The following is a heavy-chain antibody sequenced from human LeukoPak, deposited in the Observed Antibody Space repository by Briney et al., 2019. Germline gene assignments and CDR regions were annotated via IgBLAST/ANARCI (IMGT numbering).Heavy chain of an antibody. Sequence: ASVKVSCKVSGYTLTELSMHWVRQAPGKGLEWMGGFDPEDGETIYAQKFQGRVTMTEDTSTDTAYMELSSLRSEDTAVYYCATAYYGSGSYSYWGQGTLVTVSS. CDR1: GYTLTELS. D-gene: IGHD3-10*01. CDR3: ATAYYGSGSYSY. J-gene: IGHJ4*02. V-gene: IGHV1-24*01. CDR2: FDPEDGET.